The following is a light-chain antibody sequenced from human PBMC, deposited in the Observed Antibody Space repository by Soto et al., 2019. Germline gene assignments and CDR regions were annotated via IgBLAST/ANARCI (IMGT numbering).Light chain of an antibody. J-gene: IGKJ5*01. CDR1: QDISNY. CDR3: QQRSSWQPT. CDR2: AAY. Sequence: DIQMTHSPSPLSASVGDRVTITCRASQDISNYVAWYQQKPGKAPKLLIYAAYTLQSGVPSRFSGSGSGTGLTLTISSLQPEDVAVYYCQQRSSWQPTVGQGTRLEIK. V-gene: IGKV1-27*01.